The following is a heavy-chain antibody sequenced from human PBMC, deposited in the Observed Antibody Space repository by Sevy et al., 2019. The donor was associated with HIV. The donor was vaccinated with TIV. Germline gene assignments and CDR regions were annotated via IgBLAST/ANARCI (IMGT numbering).Heavy chain of an antibody. V-gene: IGHV3-15*01. Sequence: GGSLRLSCTASGFTFSSAWMSWVRQAPGKGLEWVGRIKSEFDGGAIDYAAPVKGRFSISREDSKTTVYLQMNSLKTDDTAVYYCITDPAYRGCDAEVINYYFYGMDVWGQGTTVTVSS. J-gene: IGHJ6*02. CDR1: GFTFSSAW. D-gene: IGHD5-12*01. CDR3: ITDPAYRGCDAEVINYYFYGMDV. CDR2: IKSEFDGGAI.